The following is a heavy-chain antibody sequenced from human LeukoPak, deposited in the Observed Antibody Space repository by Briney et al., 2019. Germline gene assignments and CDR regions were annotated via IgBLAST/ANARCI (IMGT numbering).Heavy chain of an antibody. Sequence: SETLSLTCTVSGGSISSSSYYWGWIRQPPGKGLEWIGSIYYSGSTYYNPSLKSRVTISVDTSKNQFSLKLSSVTAADTAVYYCASQIAAAGNGPVDYWGQGTLVTVPS. CDR2: IYYSGST. CDR3: ASQIAAAGNGPVDY. J-gene: IGHJ4*02. CDR1: GGSISSSSYY. D-gene: IGHD6-13*01. V-gene: IGHV4-39*07.